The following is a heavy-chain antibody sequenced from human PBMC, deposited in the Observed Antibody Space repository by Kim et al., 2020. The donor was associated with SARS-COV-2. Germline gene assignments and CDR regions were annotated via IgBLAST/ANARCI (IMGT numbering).Heavy chain of an antibody. D-gene: IGHD3-10*01. CDR3: ARDVVPLWFGELLRYYYYYGMDV. V-gene: IGHV1-18*01. CDR2: ISAYNGNT. CDR1: GYTFTSYG. J-gene: IGHJ6*02. Sequence: ASVKVSCKASGYTFTSYGISWVRQAPGQGLEWMGWISAYNGNTNYAQKLRGRVTMTTDTSTSTAYMELRSLRSDDTAVYYCARDVVPLWFGELLRYYYYYGMDVWGQGTTVTVSS.